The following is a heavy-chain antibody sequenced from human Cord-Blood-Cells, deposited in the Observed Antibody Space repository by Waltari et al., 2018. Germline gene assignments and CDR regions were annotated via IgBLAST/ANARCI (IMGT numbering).Heavy chain of an antibody. D-gene: IGHD6-6*01. J-gene: IGHJ4*02. Sequence: QLQLQESGPGLVKPSETLSLTCTVSGGSISSSSYYWGWIRQPPGKGLGWIGSIYYSGSTYYNPSLKSRVTISVDTSKNQFSLKLSSVTAADTAVYYCARRFRRYSSYYFDYWGQGTLVTVSS. CDR2: IYYSGST. V-gene: IGHV4-39*01. CDR1: GGSISSSSYY. CDR3: ARRFRRYSSYYFDY.